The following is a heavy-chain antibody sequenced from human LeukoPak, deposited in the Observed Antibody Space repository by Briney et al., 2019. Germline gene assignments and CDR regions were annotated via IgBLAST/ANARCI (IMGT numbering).Heavy chain of an antibody. CDR3: TYLRTPYYNDKWVDP. V-gene: IGHV3-48*04. CDR1: GFTIISWS. Sequence: GGSLRLTCAVSGFTIISWSMNWFRQAPGKGLEWLSYISSGGSPIYYADSVKGRFTISRDDAKNLVYLQMNSLRAEDTAVYYCTYLRTPYYNDKWVDPWGQGALVTVSS. CDR2: ISSGGSPI. D-gene: IGHD3/OR15-3a*01. J-gene: IGHJ5*02.